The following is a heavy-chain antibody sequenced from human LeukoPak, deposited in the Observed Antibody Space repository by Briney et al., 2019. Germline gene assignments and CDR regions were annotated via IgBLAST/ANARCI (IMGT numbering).Heavy chain of an antibody. CDR3: AKSTVFERWLQVY. V-gene: IGHV3-23*01. J-gene: IGHJ4*02. D-gene: IGHD5-24*01. CDR1: GFTFSSYA. CDR2: ISGSGGST. Sequence: GGSLRLSCAASGFTFSSYAMSWVRQAPGKGLKWVSAISGSGGSTYYADSVKGRFTISRDNSKNTLYLQMNSLRAEDTAVYYCAKSTVFERWLQVYWGQGTLVTVSS.